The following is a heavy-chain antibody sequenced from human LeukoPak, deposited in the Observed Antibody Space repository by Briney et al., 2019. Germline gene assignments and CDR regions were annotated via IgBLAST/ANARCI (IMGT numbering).Heavy chain of an antibody. D-gene: IGHD5-18*01. Sequence: GGSLRLSCAGSGFTFSSYAMSWVRQAPGKGLEWVSAISGSGGSTYYADSVKGRFTISRDNSKNTLYLQMNSLRAEDTAVYYCAKLSLGYSFGFDYWGQGTLVTVSS. V-gene: IGHV3-23*01. J-gene: IGHJ4*02. CDR1: GFTFSSYA. CDR3: AKLSLGYSFGFDY. CDR2: ISGSGGST.